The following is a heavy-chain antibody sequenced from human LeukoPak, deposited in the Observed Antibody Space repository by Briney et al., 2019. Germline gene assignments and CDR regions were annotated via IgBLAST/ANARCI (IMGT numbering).Heavy chain of an antibody. CDR1: GFTFNYAW. J-gene: IGHJ4*02. V-gene: IGHV3-15*01. Sequence: PGGSLRLSCAASGFTFNYAWMNWVRQAPGKGLEWVGRIKSKTNGGTTDYAAPVKGRFTISRDDAKNTLYLQMNSLKTEDTAVYYCTTYPLRYCTTSTCWGYFDYWGQGALVTVSS. CDR2: IKSKTNGGTT. CDR3: TTYPLRYCTTSTCWGYFDY. D-gene: IGHD2-2*01.